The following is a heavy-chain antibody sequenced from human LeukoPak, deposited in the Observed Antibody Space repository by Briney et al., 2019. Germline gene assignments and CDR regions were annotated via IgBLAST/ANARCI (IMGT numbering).Heavy chain of an antibody. D-gene: IGHD3-22*01. V-gene: IGHV4-59*01. Sequence: PSETLSLTCAVSRGSISSYYWSWIRQPPGKGLEWIGYIYYSGSTNYNPSLKSRVTISVDTSKNQFSLKLSSVTAADTAVYYCASYSYYYDSSGYFDYWGQGTLVTVSS. CDR3: ASYSYYYDSSGYFDY. J-gene: IGHJ4*02. CDR1: RGSISSYY. CDR2: IYYSGST.